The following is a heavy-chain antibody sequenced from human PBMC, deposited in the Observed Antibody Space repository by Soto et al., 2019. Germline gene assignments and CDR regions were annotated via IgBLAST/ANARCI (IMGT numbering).Heavy chain of an antibody. J-gene: IGHJ5*02. D-gene: IGHD6-13*01. CDR1: GFTFGNYA. CDR3: AKDTRSSLYTCSGFDH. V-gene: IGHV3-9*01. CDR2: ISWNSGTK. Sequence: GGTLRLSCVVSGFTFGNYAMHWVRHAPGKGLEWVSGISWNSGTKEYADCGKGRFTISRNNAKYSLHLQMSTLGAEDYSFYYCAKDTRSSLYTCSGFDHWGQGALVTVSS.